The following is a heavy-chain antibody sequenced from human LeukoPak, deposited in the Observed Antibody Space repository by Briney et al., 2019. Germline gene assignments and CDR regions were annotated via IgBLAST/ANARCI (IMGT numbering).Heavy chain of an antibody. J-gene: IGHJ2*01. V-gene: IGHV3-23*01. CDR1: GFTFSSYA. D-gene: IGHD4-17*01. CDR2: ISGSGGST. Sequence: PGGSLRLSCAASGFTFSSYAMSCVRQAPGKGLEWVSAISGSGGSTYYADSVKGRFTISRDNSKNTLYLQMNSLRAEDTAVYYCAKDCTVTTDWYFDLWGRGTLVTVSS. CDR3: AKDCTVTTDWYFDL.